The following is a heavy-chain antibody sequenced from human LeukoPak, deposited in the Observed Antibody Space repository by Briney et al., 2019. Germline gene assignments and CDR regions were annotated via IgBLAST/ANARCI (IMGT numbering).Heavy chain of an antibody. CDR3: ARARAYSGYD. Sequence: SETLSLTCAVYGGSFSGYYWSWIRQPPGKGLEWIGEINHSGSTNYNPSLKSRVTISVDTSKNQFSLKLSSVTAADTAVYYCARARAYSGYDWGQGTLVTVSS. D-gene: IGHD5-12*01. J-gene: IGHJ4*02. V-gene: IGHV4-34*01. CDR2: INHSGST. CDR1: GGSFSGYY.